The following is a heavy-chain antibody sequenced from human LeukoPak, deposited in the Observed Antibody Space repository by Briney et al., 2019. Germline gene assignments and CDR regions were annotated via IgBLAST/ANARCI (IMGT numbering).Heavy chain of an antibody. Sequence: PGGSLRLSCSASGFTFSSYSMNWVRQAPGKGLEWVSYISSSSSTIYYADSVKGRFTISRDNAKNSLYLQMNSLRAEDTAVYYCARVNSGGSYILRGLYYFDYWAREPWSPSPQ. J-gene: IGHJ4*02. CDR1: GFTFSSYS. CDR2: ISSSSSTI. D-gene: IGHD2-15*01. V-gene: IGHV3-48*01. CDR3: ARVNSGGSYILRGLYYFDY.